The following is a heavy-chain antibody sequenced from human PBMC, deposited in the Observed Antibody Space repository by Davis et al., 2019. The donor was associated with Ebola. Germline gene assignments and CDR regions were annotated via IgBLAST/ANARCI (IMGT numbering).Heavy chain of an antibody. CDR2: IYYSGST. CDR1: GGSISSSSYY. V-gene: IGHV4-39*07. Sequence: MPSETLSLTCTVSGGSISSSSYYWGWIRQPPGKGLEWIGSIYYSGSTYYNPSLKSRVTISVDTSKNQFSLKLSSVTAADTAVYYCARAMTTVTTSWFDPWGQGTLVTVSS. J-gene: IGHJ5*02. CDR3: ARAMTTVTTSWFDP. D-gene: IGHD4-17*01.